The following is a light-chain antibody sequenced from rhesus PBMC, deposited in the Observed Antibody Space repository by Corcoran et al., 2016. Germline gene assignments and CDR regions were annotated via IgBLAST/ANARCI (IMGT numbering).Light chain of an antibody. CDR2: YAN. J-gene: IGKJ4*01. V-gene: IGKV1-32*02. CDR1: QGISSY. CDR3: QQGTTDPLT. Sequence: DIQMSQSPSSLFASVGDRVTITCRASQGISSYLNWYQQKPGKAPKLLIYYANRLASGGPSSFSGSGSRTEVTLTISSLQPEDFATYYCQQGTTDPLTFGGGTKVEL.